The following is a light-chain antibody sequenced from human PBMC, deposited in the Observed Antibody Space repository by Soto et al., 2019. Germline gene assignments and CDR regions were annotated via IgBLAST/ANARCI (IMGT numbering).Light chain of an antibody. V-gene: IGKV1-8*01. Sequence: AIRMTQSPSSFSASTGDRVTITCRASQGISSYLAWYQQKPGKAPKLLIYAASTLQSGVPSRFNGSGSGTDFTLTIRCLQSEDFATYYCQQYYSYPYTFGQGTKLEIK. CDR3: QQYYSYPYT. CDR1: QGISSY. J-gene: IGKJ2*01. CDR2: AAS.